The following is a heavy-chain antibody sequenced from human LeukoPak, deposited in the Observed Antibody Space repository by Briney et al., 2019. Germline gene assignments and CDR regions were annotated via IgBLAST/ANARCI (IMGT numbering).Heavy chain of an antibody. V-gene: IGHV1-18*01. CDR2: ISAYNGNT. Sequence: EASVKVSCKASAYTFTSYAISWVRQAPGQGLEWMGWISAYNGNTNYAQKLQGRVTMTTDTSTSTAYMELRSLRSDDTAVYYCARDRAPAPGEDWFDPWGQGTLVTVSS. D-gene: IGHD3-16*01. J-gene: IGHJ5*02. CDR1: AYTFTSYA. CDR3: ARDRAPAPGEDWFDP.